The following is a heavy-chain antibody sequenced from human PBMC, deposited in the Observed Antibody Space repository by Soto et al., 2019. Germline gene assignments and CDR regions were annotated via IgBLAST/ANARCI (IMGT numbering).Heavy chain of an antibody. CDR3: ARDNGFDLGY. J-gene: IGHJ4*02. CDR1: GESVSSNTAG. CDR2: TYYRSKWYN. D-gene: IGHD5-12*01. V-gene: IGHV6-1*01. Sequence: PSQTLSLTCAISGESVSSNTAGWNWIRQSPSRGLEWLGRTYYRSKWYNDYAVSLKSRITINPDTSKNQYSLQLRSVTPDDTAVYFCARDNGFDLGYWGQGTLVT.